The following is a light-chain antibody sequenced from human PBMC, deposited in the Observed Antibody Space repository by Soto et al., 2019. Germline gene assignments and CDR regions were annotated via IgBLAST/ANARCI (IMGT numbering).Light chain of an antibody. CDR3: NSYTSYNTPPV. CDR1: SGDFSDHKY. Sequence: QSALTQPASVSGSPGQSITISCTGTSGDFSDHKYVSWYQQHPGKAPQLLIYGVTNRPSGVSNRFSGSKSGDTASLTISGLQADDEADYYCNSYTSYNTPPVFGTGTKLTVL. J-gene: IGLJ1*01. CDR2: GVT. V-gene: IGLV2-14*01.